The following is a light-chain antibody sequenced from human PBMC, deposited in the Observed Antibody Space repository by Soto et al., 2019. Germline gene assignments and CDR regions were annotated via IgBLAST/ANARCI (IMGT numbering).Light chain of an antibody. Sequence: QSALTQPASVSGSPGQSITISCTGTSSDVGSYNHVSWYQQHPGKAPKLMIYEGSKRPSGVSNRFSGSKSGNTASLTISGLQAEHEADYYCCSYAGSSTYVFGTGTKVTVL. CDR3: CSYAGSSTYV. CDR1: SSDVGSYNH. CDR2: EGS. V-gene: IGLV2-23*01. J-gene: IGLJ1*01.